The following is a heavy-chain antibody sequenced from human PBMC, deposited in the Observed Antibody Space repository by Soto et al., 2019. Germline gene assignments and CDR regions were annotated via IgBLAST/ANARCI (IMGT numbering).Heavy chain of an antibody. D-gene: IGHD6-19*01. Sequence: PSETLSLTCAISGDSVSSNSAAWNWIRQSPSRGLEWLGRTYYRSKWYNDYAVSVKSRITINPDTSKNQFSLQLNSVTPEDTAVYYCARGSSQVDDARGPVDYWGQGTLVTVSS. J-gene: IGHJ4*02. CDR3: ARGSSQVDDARGPVDY. V-gene: IGHV6-1*01. CDR1: GDSVSSNSAA. CDR2: TYYRSKWYN.